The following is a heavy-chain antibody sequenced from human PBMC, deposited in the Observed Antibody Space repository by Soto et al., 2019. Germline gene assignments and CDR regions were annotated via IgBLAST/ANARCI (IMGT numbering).Heavy chain of an antibody. CDR1: GFTFSASW. CDR3: ARTPCLLDS. CDR2: INTDGSEK. V-gene: IGHV3-7*01. Sequence: LRLSCAASGFTFSASWMNWVRQAPGKGLEWVAYINTDGSEKNYVDSVKGRFTISRDNAKKSLYLQMNSLRVEDTAVYYCARTPCLLDSWGQGTLVTVSS. J-gene: IGHJ4*02.